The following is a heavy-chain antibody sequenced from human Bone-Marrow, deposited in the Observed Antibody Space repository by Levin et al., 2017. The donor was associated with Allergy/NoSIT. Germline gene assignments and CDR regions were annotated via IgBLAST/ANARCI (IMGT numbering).Heavy chain of an antibody. CDR2: IYSDGST. J-gene: IGHJ4*02. D-gene: IGHD2-21*01. CDR1: GFTVSNNY. Sequence: QLGESLKISCAASGFTVSNNYMSWVRQAPGKGLEWVSLIYSDGSTRFADSVKGRFTISRDSSKNTLYLQMNSLRAEDTAVYYCARNSGSCNSCGYWGQGTLVTVSS. CDR3: ARNSGSCNSCGY. V-gene: IGHV3-66*01.